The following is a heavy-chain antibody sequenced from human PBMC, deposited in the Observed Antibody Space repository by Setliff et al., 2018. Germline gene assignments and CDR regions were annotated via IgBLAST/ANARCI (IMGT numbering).Heavy chain of an antibody. D-gene: IGHD1-26*01. J-gene: IGHJ6*03. V-gene: IGHV4-59*08. CDR1: GGSISGYY. CDR2: IYSSGSI. CDR3: ARAPDSGTYYNLYPYYNDV. Sequence: SETLSLTCNVSGGSISGYYWSWIRQPPGKGLEWIGNIYSSGSIKYNPSLRSRVTISVDTVRNQFSLRLSSLTAADTAVYYCARAPDSGTYYNLYPYYNDVWGKGTTVTVSS.